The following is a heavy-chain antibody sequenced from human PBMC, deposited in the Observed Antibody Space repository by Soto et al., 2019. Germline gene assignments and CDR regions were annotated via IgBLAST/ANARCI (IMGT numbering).Heavy chain of an antibody. D-gene: IGHD2-2*01. Sequence: VQLQESGPGLVKPSETLSLTCSVSGGSISSYFRNWLRQPPGKGLEWIGYIYDDGTTDYNPSLKSQVTILLDMSKNQFSLKLSSVTAADTAVYYCVSSRSAIYGDALDVWGQGTMVTVSS. J-gene: IGHJ3*01. V-gene: IGHV4-59*03. CDR1: GGSISSYF. CDR3: VSSRSAIYGDALDV. CDR2: IYDDGTT.